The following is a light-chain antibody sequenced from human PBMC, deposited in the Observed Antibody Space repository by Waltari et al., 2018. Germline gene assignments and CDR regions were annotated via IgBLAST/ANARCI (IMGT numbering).Light chain of an antibody. J-gene: IGKJ4*01. CDR1: ETAFKY. Sequence: EIVLTQSPATLSLSPGERANRSCRASETAFKYVARYQQRPGQAPRLLISDASNRATAVPDRFDAFGGGTDFTLTISSLEPEECAVYYCQKRNEWPLTFGGGTRVEIK. CDR2: DAS. CDR3: QKRNEWPLT. V-gene: IGKV3-11*01.